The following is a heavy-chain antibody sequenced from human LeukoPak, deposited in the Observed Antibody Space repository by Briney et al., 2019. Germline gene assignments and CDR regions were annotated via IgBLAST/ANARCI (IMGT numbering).Heavy chain of an antibody. D-gene: IGHD3-10*01. V-gene: IGHV4-30-2*01. Sequence: SQTLSLTCTVSGGSISSGDYYWSWIRQPPGKGLEWIGYIYHSGSTYYNPSLKSRVTMSVDRSKNQFSLKLSSVTAADTAVYYCARGPGGYYTSFDYWGQGTLVTVSS. CDR1: GGSISSGDYY. CDR2: IYHSGST. CDR3: ARGPGGYYTSFDY. J-gene: IGHJ4*02.